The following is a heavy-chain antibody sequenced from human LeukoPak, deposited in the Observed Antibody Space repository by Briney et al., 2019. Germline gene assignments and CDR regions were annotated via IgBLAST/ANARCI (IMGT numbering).Heavy chain of an antibody. J-gene: IGHJ4*02. Sequence: SETLSLTCTVSGGSISSSSYYWGWIRQPPGKGLEWIGSIYYSGSTYYNPSLKSRVTISVDTSKNQFSLKLSSVTAADTAVYYCARHAENYDYWGQGTLVTVSS. CDR1: GGSISSSSYY. CDR2: IYYSGST. V-gene: IGHV4-39*01. CDR3: ARHAENYDY. D-gene: IGHD1-7*01.